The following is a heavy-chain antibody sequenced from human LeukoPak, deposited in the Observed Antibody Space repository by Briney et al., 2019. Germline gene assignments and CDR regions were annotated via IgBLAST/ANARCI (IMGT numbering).Heavy chain of an antibody. CDR3: ARATTYYYGSGSYYNGRYYYYYYMDV. CDR2: INHSGST. D-gene: IGHD3-10*01. J-gene: IGHJ6*03. Sequence: SETLSLTCAVYGGSFSGYYWSWIRQPPGKGLEWIGEINHSGSTNYNPSLKSRVTISVDTSKNQFSLKLSSVTAADTAVYYCARATTYYYGSGSYYNGRYYYYYYMDVWGKGTTVTVSS. CDR1: GGSFSGYY. V-gene: IGHV4-34*01.